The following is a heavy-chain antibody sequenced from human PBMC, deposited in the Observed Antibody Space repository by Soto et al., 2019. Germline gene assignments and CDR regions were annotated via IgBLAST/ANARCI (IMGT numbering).Heavy chain of an antibody. CDR1: GFTFSSYW. Sequence: GGSLRRPCAASGFTFSSYWMSWVRQAPGQGLEWVANIKQDGSGKYSVDSVKGRFTISRDNAKNSLYLQMNSLRAEDTAVYYCASSNFSWPFYYYYGMDVWGQGTTVTVSS. D-gene: IGHD3-3*01. CDR2: IKQDGSGK. CDR3: ASSNFSWPFYYYYGMDV. J-gene: IGHJ6*02. V-gene: IGHV3-7*01.